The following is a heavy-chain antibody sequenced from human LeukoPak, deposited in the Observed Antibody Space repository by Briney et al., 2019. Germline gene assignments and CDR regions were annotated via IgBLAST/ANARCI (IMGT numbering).Heavy chain of an antibody. CDR2: IYYSGST. J-gene: IGHJ3*02. CDR1: GGSISSGGYY. V-gene: IGHV4-31*03. D-gene: IGHD7-27*01. Sequence: SETLSLTCTVSGGSISSGGYYWSWIRQHPGKGLEWIGYIYYSGSTYYNPSLKSRVTISVDTSKNQFSPKLSSVTAADTAVYYCASSGDLGGAFDIWGQGTMVTVSS. CDR3: ASSGDLGGAFDI.